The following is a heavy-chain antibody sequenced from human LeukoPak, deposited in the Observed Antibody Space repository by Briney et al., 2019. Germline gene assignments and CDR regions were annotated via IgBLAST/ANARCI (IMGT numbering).Heavy chain of an antibody. D-gene: IGHD4-17*01. CDR1: GFTFSCYA. CDR3: ARDPYGDYYFDY. J-gene: IGHJ4*02. CDR2: ISYDGSNK. Sequence: GGSLRLSCAASGFTFSCYAMHWVRQAPGKGLEWVAVISYDGSNKYYADSVKGRFTISRDNSKNTLYLQMNSLRAEDTAVYYCARDPYGDYYFDYWGQGTLVTVSS. V-gene: IGHV3-30-3*01.